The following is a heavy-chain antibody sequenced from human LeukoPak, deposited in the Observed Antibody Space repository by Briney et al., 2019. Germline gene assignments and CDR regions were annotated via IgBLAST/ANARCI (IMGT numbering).Heavy chain of an antibody. CDR1: GFTFNTYG. CDR2: ISSDGSSK. V-gene: IGHV3-30*18. CDR3: AKAAYCTSTSCHFSGYAQRPLES. D-gene: IGHD2-2*01. J-gene: IGHJ4*02. Sequence: PGRSLRLSCAASGFTFNTYGMHWVRQAPGKGLEWVAGISSDGSSKDYADSVKGRFTISRDNSKNTMFLQMYSLRAEDTAVYYCAKAAYCTSTSCHFSGYAQRPLESWGQGILVTVSS.